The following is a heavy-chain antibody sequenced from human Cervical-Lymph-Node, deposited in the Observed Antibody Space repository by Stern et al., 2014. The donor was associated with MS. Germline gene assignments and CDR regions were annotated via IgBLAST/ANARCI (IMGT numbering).Heavy chain of an antibody. CDR3: IRHTIDY. Sequence: EVQLVESGGGLVQPGGSLKLSCAASGFTFSASALHWVRQASGKGLEWVGRIRSKANSYATAYAESVKGRFTISRDDSKNTAYLQMNSLKTEDTAVYYCIRHTIDYWGQGTLVTVSS. CDR1: GFTFSASA. CDR2: IRSKANSYAT. V-gene: IGHV3-73*01. J-gene: IGHJ4*02. D-gene: IGHD1-1*01.